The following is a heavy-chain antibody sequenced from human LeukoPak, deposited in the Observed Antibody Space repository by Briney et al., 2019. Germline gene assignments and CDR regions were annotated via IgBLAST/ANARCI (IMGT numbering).Heavy chain of an antibody. V-gene: IGHV4-39*02. D-gene: IGHD2-21*01. CDR2: IYYSGSP. J-gene: IGHJ4*02. Sequence: RPSETLSLTCTVSGGSISSSSFYCGWIRQPPGKGLEWIGSIYYSGSPYYNPSLKSRVTISVDTSKNQFSLKLSSVTAADTAVYYCARDDCGGGICLFDYWGQGTLVTVSS. CDR3: ARDDCGGGICLFDY. CDR1: GGSISSSSFY.